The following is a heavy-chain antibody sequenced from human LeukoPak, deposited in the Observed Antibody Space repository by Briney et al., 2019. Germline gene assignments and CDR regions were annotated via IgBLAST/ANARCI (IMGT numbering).Heavy chain of an antibody. V-gene: IGHV4-59*01. CDR1: GGSISSYY. J-gene: IGHJ5*02. CDR3: AREVGLGMYNWFDP. Sequence: SETLSLTCTVSGGSISSYYWYWLRQPPGKGLEGIGYIYHSGSTNYNPSLKSRVTISVDTSKTQFSLKLRSVTAADTAVYYCAREVGLGMYNWFDPWGQGTLVTVSS. D-gene: IGHD3-16*01. CDR2: IYHSGST.